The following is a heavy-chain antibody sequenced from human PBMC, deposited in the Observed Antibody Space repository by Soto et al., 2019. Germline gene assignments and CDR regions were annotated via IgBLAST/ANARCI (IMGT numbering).Heavy chain of an antibody. D-gene: IGHD4-4*01. CDR2: ISYDGSNK. Sequence: QVQLVESGGGEVQPGRSLRLSCAASGFTFSSYAMHWVRQAPGKGLEWVAVISYDGSNKYYADSVKGRFTISRDNSKNTLYLQMNSLRAEDTAVYYCAREGATVTTFYFDYWGQGTLVTVSS. CDR3: AREGATVTTFYFDY. CDR1: GFTFSSYA. J-gene: IGHJ4*02. V-gene: IGHV3-30-3*01.